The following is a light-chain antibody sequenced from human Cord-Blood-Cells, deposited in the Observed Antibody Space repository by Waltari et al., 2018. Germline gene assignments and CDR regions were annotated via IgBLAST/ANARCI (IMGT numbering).Light chain of an antibody. CDR2: GKN. CDR3: NSRDSSGNHVV. V-gene: IGLV3-19*01. CDR1: SIRSYS. J-gene: IGLJ2*01. Sequence: SSELTQDSAVSVALGQTVTITCPGDSIRSYSASRYQQKPGQAPVLVIYGKNNRPSRIPDRFSGSSSGNTASLTITGAQAEDEADYYCNSRDSSGNHVVFGGGTKLTVL.